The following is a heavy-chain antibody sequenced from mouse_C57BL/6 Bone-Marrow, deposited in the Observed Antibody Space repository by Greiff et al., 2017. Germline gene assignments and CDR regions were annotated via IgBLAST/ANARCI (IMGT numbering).Heavy chain of an antibody. CDR3: ARSGPYYYGSRYSYYFDY. D-gene: IGHD1-1*01. V-gene: IGHV1-59*01. CDR2: IDPSDSYT. CDR1: GYTFTSYW. Sequence: QVQLQQPGAELVRPGTSVKLSCKASGYTFTSYWMHWVKQRPGQGLEWIGVIDPSDSYTNYNHKFKGKATLTVDTSSSTAYMQLSSLTSEDSAVYYCARSGPYYYGSRYSYYFDYWGQGTTLTVSS. J-gene: IGHJ2*01.